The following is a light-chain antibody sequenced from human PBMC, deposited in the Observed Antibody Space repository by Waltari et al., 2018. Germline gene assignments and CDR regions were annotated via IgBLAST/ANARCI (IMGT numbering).Light chain of an antibody. Sequence: QSVLTQPPSVSGAPGQRVTISCTGSSSNIGAGYDVHWYQHLPGTAPKLLIFGLHGRPAGVPDRFSGSKSCTSASLAITGLQAADEADYYCQSYDNRLSAVVFGGGTKLTVL. V-gene: IGLV1-40*01. CDR1: SSNIGAGYD. J-gene: IGLJ2*01. CDR2: GLH. CDR3: QSYDNRLSAVV.